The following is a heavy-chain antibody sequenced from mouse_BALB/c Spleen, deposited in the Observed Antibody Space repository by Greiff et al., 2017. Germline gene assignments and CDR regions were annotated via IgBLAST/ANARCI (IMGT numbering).Heavy chain of an antibody. D-gene: IGHD1-1*01. Sequence: QVQLQQSGPELERPGVSVKISCKGSGYTFTDYAMHWVKQSHAKSLEWIGVISTYYGNTNYNQKFKGKATMTVDKSSSTAYMELARLTSEDSAIYYCARDRYGLAYWGQGTLVTVSA. J-gene: IGHJ3*01. CDR1: GYTFTDYA. V-gene: IGHV1-67*01. CDR3: ARDRYGLAY. CDR2: ISTYYGNT.